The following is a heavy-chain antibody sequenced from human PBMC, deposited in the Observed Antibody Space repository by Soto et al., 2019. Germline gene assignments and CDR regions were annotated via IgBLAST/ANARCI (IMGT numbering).Heavy chain of an antibody. Sequence: EVQLVESGGGLVKPGGSLRLSCAASGFTFSSYSMNWVRQAPGKGLEWVSSISSSSSYIYYADSVKGRFTSSRDNAKNSLYLQMNSLRAEDTAVYYCARMGSQRYYYYGMDVWGQGNTVTVSS. CDR3: ARMGSQRYYYYGMDV. D-gene: IGHD6-25*01. CDR2: ISSSSSYI. V-gene: IGHV3-21*01. J-gene: IGHJ6*02. CDR1: GFTFSSYS.